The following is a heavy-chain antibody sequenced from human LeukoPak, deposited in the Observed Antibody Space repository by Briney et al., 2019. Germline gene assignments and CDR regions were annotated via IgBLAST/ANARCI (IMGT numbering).Heavy chain of an antibody. J-gene: IGHJ4*02. Sequence: SQTLSLTCAISGDSVSSNSAAWNWIRRSPSRGLEWLGRTYQRSKWYNDYALSVKSRITINPDTSKNQFSLQLNSVTPEDTAVYYCAREDCSGGSCYGGFDCWGQGTLVTVSS. CDR1: GDSVSSNSAA. CDR2: TYQRSKWYN. CDR3: AREDCSGGSCYGGFDC. V-gene: IGHV6-1*01. D-gene: IGHD2-15*01.